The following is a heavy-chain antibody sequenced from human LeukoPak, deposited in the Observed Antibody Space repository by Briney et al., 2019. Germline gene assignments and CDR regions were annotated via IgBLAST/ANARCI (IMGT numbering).Heavy chain of an antibody. CDR2: IYYSGST. D-gene: IGHD3-10*01. CDR1: GGSFSGYY. CDR3: ARVYRDYYGSGSPFDY. V-gene: IGHV4-34*09. J-gene: IGHJ4*02. Sequence: SETLSLTCAVYGGSFSGYYWSWIRQPPGKGLEWIGYIYYSGSTYYNPSLKSRVTISVDTSKNQFPLKLSSVTAADTAVYYCARVYRDYYGSGSPFDYWGQGTLATVSS.